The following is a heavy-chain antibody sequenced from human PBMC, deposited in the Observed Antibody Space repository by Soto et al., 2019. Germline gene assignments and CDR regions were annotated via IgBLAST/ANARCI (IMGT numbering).Heavy chain of an antibody. CDR1: GGSISSSTSY. CDR3: ARHKGGYYSGVDV. D-gene: IGHD3-16*01. Sequence: SETLSLTCTVSGGSISSSTSYWGWIRQPPGKGLEWIGSIYYSGTTYYNPSLKSRVTISVDTSKNQFSLKLSSVTAADTAVYYCARHKGGYYSGVDVWGQGTTVTVSS. J-gene: IGHJ6*02. V-gene: IGHV4-39*01. CDR2: IYYSGTT.